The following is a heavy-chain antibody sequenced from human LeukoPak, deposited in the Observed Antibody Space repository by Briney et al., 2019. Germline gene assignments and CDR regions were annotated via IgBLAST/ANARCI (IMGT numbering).Heavy chain of an antibody. CDR3: ARGDPLRYFDWLLRYDAFDI. V-gene: IGHV4-39*01. J-gene: IGHJ3*02. D-gene: IGHD3-9*01. CDR2: IYYSGST. Sequence: SETLSLTCTVSGGSISSSSYYWGWIRQPPGKGLEWIGSIYYSGSTYYNPSLKSRVTISVDTSKNQFSLKLSSVTAADTAVYYCARGDPLRYFDWLLRYDAFDIWGQGIMVTVSS. CDR1: GGSISSSSYY.